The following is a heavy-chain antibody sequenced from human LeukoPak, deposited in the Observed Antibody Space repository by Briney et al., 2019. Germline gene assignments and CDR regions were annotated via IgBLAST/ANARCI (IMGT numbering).Heavy chain of an antibody. CDR3: ARASGYQLLSGSYYYMDV. J-gene: IGHJ6*03. V-gene: IGHV3-11*04. D-gene: IGHD2-2*01. CDR2: ITSSGSTI. Sequence: GGSLRLSCTASGFTFSDYYMSWIRQAPGKGLEWVSCITSSGSTIYYADSVKGRFTISRDNAKNSLYLQMNSLRAEDTAVYYCARASGYQLLSGSYYYMDVWGKGTTVTVSS. CDR1: GFTFSDYY.